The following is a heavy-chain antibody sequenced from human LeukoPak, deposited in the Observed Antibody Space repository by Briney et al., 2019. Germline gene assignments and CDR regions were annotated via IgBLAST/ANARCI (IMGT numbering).Heavy chain of an antibody. V-gene: IGHV3-11*04. CDR3: ARRYCSSTSCPYYYYYMDV. CDR1: GFTFSDYY. J-gene: IGHJ6*03. CDR2: ISSSGSTI. D-gene: IGHD2-2*01. Sequence: PGGSLRLSCAASGFTFSDYYMSWIRQAPGKGLEWVSYISSSGSTIYYADSVKGRFTISRDNAKNSLYLQMNSLRAEDTAVYYCARRYCSSTSCPYYYYYMDVWGKGTTVTVSS.